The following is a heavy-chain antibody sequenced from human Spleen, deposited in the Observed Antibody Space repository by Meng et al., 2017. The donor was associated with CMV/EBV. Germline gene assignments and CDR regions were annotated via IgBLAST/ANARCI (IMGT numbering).Heavy chain of an antibody. CDR2: ISSSGSTI. CDR3: ARDPSGYYSYYYYGMDV. D-gene: IGHD3-3*01. J-gene: IGHJ6*02. Sequence: GGSLRLSCAASGFTFSSYEMNWVRQAPGKGLEWVSYISSSGSTIYYADSVEGRFTISRDNAKNSLYLQMNSLRAEDTAVYYCARDPSGYYSYYYYGMDVWGQGTTVTVSS. CDR1: GFTFSSYE. V-gene: IGHV3-48*03.